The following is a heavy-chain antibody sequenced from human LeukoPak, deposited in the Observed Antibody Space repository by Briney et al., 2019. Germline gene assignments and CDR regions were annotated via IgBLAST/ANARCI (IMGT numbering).Heavy chain of an antibody. CDR3: ARGDCSSTSCIQGGFDY. CDR2: IKQDGSEK. J-gene: IGHJ4*02. V-gene: IGHV3-7*03. Sequence: GGSLRLSCAASGFTFSSYWMSWVRQAPGKGLEWVANIKQDGSEKYYVDSVKGRFTISRDNAKNSLYLQMNSLRAEDTAVYYCARGDCSSTSCIQGGFDYWGQGTLVTVSS. CDR1: GFTFSSYW. D-gene: IGHD2-2*01.